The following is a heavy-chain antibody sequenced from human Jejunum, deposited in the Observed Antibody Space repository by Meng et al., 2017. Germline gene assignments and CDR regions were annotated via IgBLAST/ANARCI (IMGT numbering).Heavy chain of an antibody. CDR3: ARLGITETIGGFDP. Sequence: QVELQESGPVLWMPSQTLSLTGTVAGGSLRTGAYYWSWIRQHPGKGLEWIGYIYYTGGTFYNPSLKSRVSISLETSKNQYSLKVTSVTAADTAFYYCARLGITETIGGFDPWGQGILVTVSS. D-gene: IGHD1-7*01. CDR2: IYYTGGT. J-gene: IGHJ5*02. V-gene: IGHV4-31*03. CDR1: GGSLRTGAYY.